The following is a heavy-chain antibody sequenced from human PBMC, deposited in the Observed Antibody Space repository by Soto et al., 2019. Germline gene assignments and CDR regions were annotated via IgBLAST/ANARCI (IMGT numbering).Heavy chain of an antibody. Sequence: EVQLVESGEGLVQPGGSLRLSCAASGFTFSSYNIHWIRQAPGKGLEFVSAISRSGDRTYYADSVKGRFTITRDNSKNTVWLQMGSLRAEDMAVYYCARARGSSGQCYDFDYWGRGALVAVSS. CDR3: ARARGSSGQCYDFDY. V-gene: IGHV3-64*02. J-gene: IGHJ4*02. CDR2: ISRSGDRT. D-gene: IGHD3-22*01. CDR1: GFTFSSYN.